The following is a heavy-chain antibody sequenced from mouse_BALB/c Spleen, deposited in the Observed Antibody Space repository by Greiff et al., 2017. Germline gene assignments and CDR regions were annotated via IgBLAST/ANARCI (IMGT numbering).Heavy chain of an antibody. V-gene: IGHV1-69*02. J-gene: IGHJ2*01. CDR1: GYTFTSYW. D-gene: IGHD5-1*01. Sequence: QVQLQQSGAELVRPGASVKLSCKASGYTFTSYWINWVKQRPGQGLEWIGNIYPSDSYTNYNQKFKDKATLTVDKSSSTAYMQLSSPTSEDSAVYYCTKEGYLSYYFDYWGQGTTLTVSS. CDR3: TKEGYLSYYFDY. CDR2: IYPSDSYT.